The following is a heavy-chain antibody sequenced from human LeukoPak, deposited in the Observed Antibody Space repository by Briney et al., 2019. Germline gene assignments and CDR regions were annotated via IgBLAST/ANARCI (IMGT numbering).Heavy chain of an antibody. CDR3: AKDIAGAGTSLDY. V-gene: IGHV3-33*06. J-gene: IGHJ4*02. Sequence: GGSLRLSCAASGFTFSRYAMHWVRQAPGKGLDWVAAIWSDGSNRHYADSVKGRFTISRDNSKNTLYLQMNSLRADDTAVYYCAKDIAGAGTSLDYWGQGTLVSVSS. CDR2: IWSDGSNR. D-gene: IGHD6-13*01. CDR1: GFTFSRYA.